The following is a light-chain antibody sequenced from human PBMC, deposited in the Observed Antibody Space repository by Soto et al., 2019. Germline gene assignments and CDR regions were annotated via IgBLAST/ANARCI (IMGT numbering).Light chain of an antibody. CDR2: GAS. Sequence: EIVLTQSPGTLSVSPGERATLSCRASQIVSSNYLAWYQQKPGQAPRLLIYGASSRATGIPDRFSGSGSGTDFTLSISRLEPDDLAVYYCQQYVSPPPYTFGQGTKLEIK. J-gene: IGKJ2*01. CDR3: QQYVSPPPYT. CDR1: QIVSSNY. V-gene: IGKV3-20*01.